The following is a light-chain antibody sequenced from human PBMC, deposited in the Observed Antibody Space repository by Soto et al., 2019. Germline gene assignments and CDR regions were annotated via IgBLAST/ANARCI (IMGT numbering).Light chain of an antibody. Sequence: EIVLTQSPGTLSLSPGERAALSCRASQSVSSNYLAWYQQKPGQAPRLLISGASSRATGIPDRFSGSGSGTDFTLTISRLEPEDFAVYYCQQSATSPFTFGPGTKGDLK. CDR3: QQSATSPFT. J-gene: IGKJ3*01. CDR1: QSVSSNY. CDR2: GAS. V-gene: IGKV3-20*01.